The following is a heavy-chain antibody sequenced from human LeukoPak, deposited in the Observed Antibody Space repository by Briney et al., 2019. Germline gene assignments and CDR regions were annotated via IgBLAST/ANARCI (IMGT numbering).Heavy chain of an antibody. V-gene: IGHV3-7*01. CDR1: GFTFSSYA. Sequence: GGSLRLSCAASGFTFSSYAMSWVRQAPGEGLEWVATLTQDGSVKYYLDSVKGRFTISRDNAKNSLYLQMKSLRAEDTAIYYCTDPDWGWGQGTMVTVSS. CDR2: LTQDGSVK. CDR3: TDPDWG. J-gene: IGHJ3*01. D-gene: IGHD3/OR15-3a*01.